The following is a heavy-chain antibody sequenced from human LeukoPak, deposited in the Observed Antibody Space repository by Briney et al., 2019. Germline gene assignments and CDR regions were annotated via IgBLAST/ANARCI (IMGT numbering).Heavy chain of an antibody. CDR1: GGTFSSYA. D-gene: IGHD1-1*01. CDR3: AARRTTGTIRDY. Sequence: SVKVSCKASGGTFSSYAISWVRQAPGQGLEWMGRIIPILGIANYAQKFQGRVTITADKSTSTAYMELSSLRSEDTAVYYCAARRTTGTIRDYWGQGTLVIVSS. V-gene: IGHV1-69*04. CDR2: IIPILGIA. J-gene: IGHJ4*02.